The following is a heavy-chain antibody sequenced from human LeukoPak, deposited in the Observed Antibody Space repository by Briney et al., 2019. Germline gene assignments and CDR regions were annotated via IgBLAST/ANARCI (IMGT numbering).Heavy chain of an antibody. CDR1: GFTFSSYW. D-gene: IGHD1-14*01. CDR3: ARDRYYSYYYYGMDV. J-gene: IGHJ6*04. V-gene: IGHV3-7*03. CDR2: IKQDGSEK. Sequence: GGSLRLSCAASGFTFSSYWMSWVRQAPGKGLEWVANIKQDGSEKYYVDSVKGQFTISRDNAKNSLYLQMNSLRAEDTAVYYCARDRYYSYYYYGMDVWGKGTTVTVSS.